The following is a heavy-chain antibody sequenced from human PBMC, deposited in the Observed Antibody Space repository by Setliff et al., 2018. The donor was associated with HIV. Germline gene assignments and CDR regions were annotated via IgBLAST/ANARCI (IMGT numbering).Heavy chain of an antibody. Sequence: GGSLRLSCAAPGFTFSRYWMHWVRQAPGQGLVWVSGINNDTTTTTYADSVKGRFSISRDNAKNTLYLQMNSLRAEDTAVYYCVSSRRDFDYWGQGTLVTVSS. J-gene: IGHJ4*02. CDR2: INNDTTTT. CDR3: VSSRRDFDY. D-gene: IGHD6-13*01. CDR1: GFTFSRYW. V-gene: IGHV3-74*01.